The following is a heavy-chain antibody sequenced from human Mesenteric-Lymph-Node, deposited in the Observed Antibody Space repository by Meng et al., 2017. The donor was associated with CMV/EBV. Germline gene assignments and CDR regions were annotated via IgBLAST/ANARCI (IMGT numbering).Heavy chain of an antibody. Sequence: CKATGYTFTSYGISWVRQAPGQGLEWMGWISAYNGNTNYAQKLQGRVTMTTDTSTSTAYMELRSLRSDDTAVYYCARTDSSGYYYAYWGQGTLVTVSS. J-gene: IGHJ4*02. CDR2: ISAYNGNT. CDR3: ARTDSSGYYYAY. V-gene: IGHV1-18*01. CDR1: GYTFTSYG. D-gene: IGHD3-22*01.